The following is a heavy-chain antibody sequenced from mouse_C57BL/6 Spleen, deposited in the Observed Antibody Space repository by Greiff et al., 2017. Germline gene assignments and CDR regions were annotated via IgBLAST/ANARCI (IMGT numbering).Heavy chain of an antibody. CDR3: ARRCYSNSFAY. D-gene: IGHD2-5*01. V-gene: IGHV2-9*01. CDR2: IWGGGSS. Sequence: VMLVESGPGLVAPSQSLSITCTVSGFSLTSYGVDWVRQPPGKGLEWLGVIWGGGSSNYNSAPMSRLSISKDNSKSHIFLKMNSLQTDAAALYYCARRCYSNSFAYWGQGTLVTVSA. CDR1: GFSLTSYG. J-gene: IGHJ3*01.